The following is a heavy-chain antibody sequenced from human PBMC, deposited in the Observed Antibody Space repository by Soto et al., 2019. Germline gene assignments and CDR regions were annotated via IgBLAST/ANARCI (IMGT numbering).Heavy chain of an antibody. Sequence: HPGGSLRLSCAASGFTFSSYSMNWVRQAPGKGLEWVSYISSSSSTIYYADSVKGRFTISRDNAKNSLYMQMNSLRDEDTAVYYCARDREIFGVVIGRRVGDYYYGMDVWGQGTTVTGLL. CDR3: ARDREIFGVVIGRRVGDYYYGMDV. CDR1: GFTFSSYS. D-gene: IGHD3-3*01. CDR2: ISSSSSTI. J-gene: IGHJ6*02. V-gene: IGHV3-48*02.